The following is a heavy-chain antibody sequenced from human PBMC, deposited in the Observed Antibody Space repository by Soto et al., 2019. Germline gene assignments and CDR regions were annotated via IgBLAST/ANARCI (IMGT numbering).Heavy chain of an antibody. Sequence: PSETMSLTCAVSGGSICSGGYSWSWIRQPPGKGLEWIGYIYHSGSTYYNPSLKSRVTISVDRSKNQFSLKLSSVTAADTAVYYCARADYGGIWYFDLWGRGTLVTVSS. CDR3: ARADYGGIWYFDL. V-gene: IGHV4-30-2*01. CDR2: IYHSGST. CDR1: GGSICSGGYS. D-gene: IGHD4-17*01. J-gene: IGHJ2*01.